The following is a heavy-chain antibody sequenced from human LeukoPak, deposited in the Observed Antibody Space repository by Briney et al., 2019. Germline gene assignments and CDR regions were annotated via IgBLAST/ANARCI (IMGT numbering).Heavy chain of an antibody. CDR3: ARELDSSGYSVLGPAFDY. V-gene: IGHV1-46*01. Sequence: ASVNVSCKATVYSFTIYYMHWVRLAPRPGQEWMGIVNPSGGSTSYAQKFQRRVPMTRDTSTSTVYMELSSLSAEDTAVYYCARELDSSGYSVLGPAFDYWGQGTRVTVSS. CDR1: VYSFTIYY. CDR2: VNPSGGST. J-gene: IGHJ4*02. D-gene: IGHD3-22*01.